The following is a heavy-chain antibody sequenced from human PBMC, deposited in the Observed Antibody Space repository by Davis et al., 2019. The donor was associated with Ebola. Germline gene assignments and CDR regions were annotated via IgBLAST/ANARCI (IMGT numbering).Heavy chain of an antibody. CDR2: INHSGST. V-gene: IGHV4-34*01. D-gene: IGHD3-3*01. Sequence: SETLSLTCAVYGGSFSGHYWSWIRQPPGKGLEWIGEINHSGSTNYNPSLKSRVTISVDTSKNQFSLKLSSVTAADTAVYYCARGPFWSGYPLDYWGQGTLVTVSS. J-gene: IGHJ4*02. CDR3: ARGPFWSGYPLDY. CDR1: GGSFSGHY.